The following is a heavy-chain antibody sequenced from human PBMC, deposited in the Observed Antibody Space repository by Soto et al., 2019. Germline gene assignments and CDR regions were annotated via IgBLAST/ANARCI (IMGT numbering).Heavy chain of an antibody. CDR2: IYYRGST. V-gene: IGHV4-59*11. J-gene: IGHJ6*02. CDR1: GGSISSHY. D-gene: IGHD1-26*01. CDR3: ARDGREASGMDV. Sequence: SETMSLTCTVSGGSISSHYWSWVRQAPGKGLEWIGHIYYRGSTNYNPSLRSRSTISVDTSKNQFSLKLNSVTTADAAVYYCARDGREASGMDVWGQGTKVTVSS.